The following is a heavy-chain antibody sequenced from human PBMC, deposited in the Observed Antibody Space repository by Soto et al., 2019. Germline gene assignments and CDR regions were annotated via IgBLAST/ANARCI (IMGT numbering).Heavy chain of an antibody. D-gene: IGHD3-22*01. V-gene: IGHV1-69*04. Sequence: GASVKVSCKASGGTFSSCTISWVRQAPGQGLEWMGRIIPILGIANYAQKFQGRVTITADKSTSTAYMELSSLRSEDTAVYYCARDWDYDSSGSNPYYYGMDVWGQGTTVTVSS. CDR2: IIPILGIA. CDR1: GGTFSSCT. J-gene: IGHJ6*02. CDR3: ARDWDYDSSGSNPYYYGMDV.